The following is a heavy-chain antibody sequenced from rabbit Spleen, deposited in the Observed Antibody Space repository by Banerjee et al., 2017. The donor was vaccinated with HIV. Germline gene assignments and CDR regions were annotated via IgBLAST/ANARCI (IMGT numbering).Heavy chain of an antibody. Sequence: QSLEGSGGDLVKPGASLTLTCTASGASFRLSCYMCWVRKDPGKGLEWIACIDSGSSGFTYFATWAIGRFTISKPSSSTVTLQMTRLTAADTATYFCARDTSSSFSSYGMDLWGPGTLVTVS. CDR2: IDSGSSGFT. D-gene: IGHD1-1*01. V-gene: IGHV1S40*01. J-gene: IGHJ6*01. CDR3: ARDTSSSFSSYGMDL. CDR1: GASFRLSCY.